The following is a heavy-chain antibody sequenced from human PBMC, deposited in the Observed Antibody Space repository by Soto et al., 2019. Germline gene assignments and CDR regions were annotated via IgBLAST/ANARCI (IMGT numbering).Heavy chain of an antibody. CDR1: GFTFSSYA. CDR3: AKTVGAQYQLLWDAFDI. V-gene: IGHV3-23*01. CDR2: ISGSGGST. D-gene: IGHD2-2*01. Sequence: EVQLLESGGGLVQPGGSLRLSCAASGFTFSSYAMSWVRQAPGKGVEWVSAISGSGGSTYYADSVKGRFTISRDNSKNTLYLQMNSLRAEDTAVYYCAKTVGAQYQLLWDAFDIWGQGTMVTVSS. J-gene: IGHJ3*02.